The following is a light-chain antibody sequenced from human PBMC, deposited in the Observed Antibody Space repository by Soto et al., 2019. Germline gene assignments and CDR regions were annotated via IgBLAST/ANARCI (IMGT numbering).Light chain of an antibody. J-gene: IGKJ1*01. CDR3: QQYNNWPPWT. CDR2: RAS. CDR1: QSVRND. V-gene: IGKV3-15*01. Sequence: EIVMTQSPATLSLSPGERATLSCRASQSVRNDLAWYQQKPGQAPRLLIYRASNRATGIPDRFSGSGSGTEFTLTISSPQSEDFAVYYCQQYNNWPPWTFGQGTKVEIK.